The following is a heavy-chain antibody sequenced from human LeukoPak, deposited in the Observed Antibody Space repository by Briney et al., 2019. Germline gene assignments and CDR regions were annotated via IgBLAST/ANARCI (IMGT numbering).Heavy chain of an antibody. J-gene: IGHJ6*03. CDR2: IKQDGSEK. Sequence: GGSLRLSCVASGFTFSNYWMSWVRQAPGKGLEWVANIKQDGSEKYYVDSVKGRFTISRDNAKNSLYLQMNSLRAEDTAVFYCARDVHSYGYNPIGYYYYYMDVWGKGTTVTVSS. CDR3: ARDVHSYGYNPIGYYYYYMDV. CDR1: GFTFSNYW. D-gene: IGHD5-18*01. V-gene: IGHV3-7*01.